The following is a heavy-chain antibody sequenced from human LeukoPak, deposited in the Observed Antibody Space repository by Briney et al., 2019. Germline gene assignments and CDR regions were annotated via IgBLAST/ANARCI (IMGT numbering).Heavy chain of an antibody. CDR2: IKQDGSEK. CDR3: ARWGTYSSSWLGAFDI. CDR1: GFTFINYW. J-gene: IGHJ3*02. V-gene: IGHV3-7*05. Sequence: GGSLRLSCAASGFTFINYWMSWVRQAPGKGLEWVANIKQDGSEKCYVDSVKGRITISRDNAKNSLYLQMNNLRAEDTAVYYCARWGTYSSSWLGAFDIWGQGTMVTVSS. D-gene: IGHD6-13*01.